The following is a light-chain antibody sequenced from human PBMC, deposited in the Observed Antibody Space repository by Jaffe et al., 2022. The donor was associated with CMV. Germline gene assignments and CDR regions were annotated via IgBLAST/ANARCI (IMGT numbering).Light chain of an antibody. V-gene: IGLV1-40*01. J-gene: IGLJ2*01. CDR3: LSAWV. CDR2: GNT. Sequence: QSVLTQPPSVSGAPGQRVTISCTGSSSDIGAGYDVHWYQQIPGTAPKLLIYGNTNRPSGVPDRFSGSKSGTSASLAITGLQAGDEADYFCLSAWVFGGGTKLTVL. CDR1: SSDIGAGYD.